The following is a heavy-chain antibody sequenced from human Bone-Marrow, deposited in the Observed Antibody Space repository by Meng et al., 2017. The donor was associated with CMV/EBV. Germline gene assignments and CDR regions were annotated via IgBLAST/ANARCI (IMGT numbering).Heavy chain of an antibody. J-gene: IGHJ5*02. Sequence: YGDTFTGYYIHWVRQAPGQGLEWMGWINPNGGATNYLQKFQGRVTMTRDTSVNTVYMELRRSASDDTAVYYCALGGRAIGGLAWFDPWGQGTLVTVSS. CDR3: ALGGRAIGGLAWFDP. D-gene: IGHD7-27*01. CDR1: GDTFTGYY. CDR2: INPNGGAT. V-gene: IGHV1-2*02.